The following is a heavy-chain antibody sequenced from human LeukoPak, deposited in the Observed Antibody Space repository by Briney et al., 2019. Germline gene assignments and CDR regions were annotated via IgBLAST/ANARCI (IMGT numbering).Heavy chain of an antibody. V-gene: IGHV3-64D*06. CDR3: VRGTGL. CDR1: GFTFSTYV. Sequence: GGSLRLSCSVSGFTFSTYVMHWVRQAPGKGLEYVSAISSNGDNTYYADSVKGRFTISRDNSKSTLYLQMSILRADDTAVYYCVRGTGLWGQGTLVTVSS. CDR2: ISSNGDNT. J-gene: IGHJ4*02. D-gene: IGHD3-16*01.